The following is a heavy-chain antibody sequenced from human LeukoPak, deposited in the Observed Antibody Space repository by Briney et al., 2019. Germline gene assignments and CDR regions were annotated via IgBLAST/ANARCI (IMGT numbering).Heavy chain of an antibody. J-gene: IGHJ5*02. Sequence: GGSLRLSCAASGLTFSSYGMHWVRQAPGKGLEWVAVISYDGSNKYYADSVEGRFTISRDNSKNTLYLQMNSLRAEDTAVYYCAKDLYSNGWYNYFDPWGQGTLVTVSS. CDR3: AKDLYSNGWYNYFDP. CDR1: GLTFSSYG. D-gene: IGHD6-19*01. CDR2: ISYDGSNK. V-gene: IGHV3-30*18.